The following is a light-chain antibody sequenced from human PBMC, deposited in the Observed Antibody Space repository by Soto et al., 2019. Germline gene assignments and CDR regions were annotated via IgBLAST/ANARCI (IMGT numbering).Light chain of an antibody. CDR1: SGDVGAYDY. J-gene: IGLJ1*01. CDR2: EVS. CDR3: ASHTTSDTRV. V-gene: IGLV2-14*01. Sequence: QSVLPQPASVSGSPGQSIAISCTGTSGDVGAYDYVSWYQHHPDKDPKLMIYEVSNRPSGVSDRFSGSKSVYTATLTISGLQAEDEADYYCASHTTSDTRVFGTGTKLTVL.